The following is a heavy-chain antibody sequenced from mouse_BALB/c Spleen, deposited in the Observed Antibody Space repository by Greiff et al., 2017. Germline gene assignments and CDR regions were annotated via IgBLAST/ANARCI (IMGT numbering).Heavy chain of an antibody. CDR2: ISSGGST. CDR1: GFTFSSYA. D-gene: IGHD2-3*01. J-gene: IGHJ3*01. CDR3: ARGDGYYDWFAY. V-gene: IGHV5-6-5*01. Sequence: DVKLVESGGGLVKPGGSLKLSCAASGFTFSSYAMSWVRQTPEKRLEWVASISSGGSTYYPDSVKGRFTISRDNARNILYLQMSSLRSEDTAMYYCARGDGYYDWFAYWGQGTLVTVSA.